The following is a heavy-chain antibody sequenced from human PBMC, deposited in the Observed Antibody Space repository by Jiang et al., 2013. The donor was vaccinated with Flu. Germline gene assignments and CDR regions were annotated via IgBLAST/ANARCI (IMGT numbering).Heavy chain of an antibody. J-gene: IGHJ3*02. D-gene: IGHD1-1*01. Sequence: LLKPSETLSLTCTVSGGSISSSSYYWGWIRQPPGKGLEWIGSIYYSGSTYYNPSLKSRVTISVDTSKNQFSLKLSSVTAADTAVYYCARDTVLRTGAFDIWGQGTMVTVSS. CDR2: IYYSGST. V-gene: IGHV4-39*07. CDR1: GGSISSSSYY. CDR3: ARDTVLRTGAFDI.